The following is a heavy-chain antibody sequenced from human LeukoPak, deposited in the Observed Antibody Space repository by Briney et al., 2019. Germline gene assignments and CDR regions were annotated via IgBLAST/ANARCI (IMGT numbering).Heavy chain of an antibody. Sequence: PGGSLRLSCAASGFTFSSYGMHWVRQAPGKGLEWVAVIWYDGSNKYYADSVKGRFTISRDNSKNTLYLQMNSLRAEDTAVYYCARDRVVVTPSGGEDAFDIWGQGTMVTVSS. CDR3: ARDRVVVTPSGGEDAFDI. J-gene: IGHJ3*02. D-gene: IGHD2-21*02. CDR1: GFTFSSYG. V-gene: IGHV3-33*01. CDR2: IWYDGSNK.